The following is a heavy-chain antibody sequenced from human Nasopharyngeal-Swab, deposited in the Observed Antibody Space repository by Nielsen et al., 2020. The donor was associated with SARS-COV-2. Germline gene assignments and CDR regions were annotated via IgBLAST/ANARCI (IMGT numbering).Heavy chain of an antibody. J-gene: IGHJ3*02. V-gene: IGHV3-30-3*01. CDR3: ARDEDYGDYERAFDI. Sequence: GESLKISCAASGFTFSSYAMHWVCQAPGKGLEWVAVISYDGNNKYYADSVKGRFTISRDNSKNTLYLQMNSLRAEDTSVYYCARDEDYGDYERAFDIWGQGTMVTVSS. CDR2: ISYDGNNK. D-gene: IGHD4-17*01. CDR1: GFTFSSYA.